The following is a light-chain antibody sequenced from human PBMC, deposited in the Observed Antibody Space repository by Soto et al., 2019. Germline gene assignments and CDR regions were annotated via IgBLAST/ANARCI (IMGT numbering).Light chain of an antibody. CDR1: SSNIGSNT. Sequence: QSVLTQPPSASGTPGQRVTISCSGSSSNIGSNTVSWFQQHPGRAPKLLLYNNNHRPSGVPDRFSGSKSGTSAYLAISGLQSEDEDDNYCAAWDDSVDGHVVLGGGNQRTVL. V-gene: IGLV1-44*01. J-gene: IGLJ7*01. CDR2: NNN. CDR3: AAWDDSVDGHVV.